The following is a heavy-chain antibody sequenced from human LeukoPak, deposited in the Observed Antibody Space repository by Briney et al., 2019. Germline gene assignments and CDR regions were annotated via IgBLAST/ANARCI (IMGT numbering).Heavy chain of an antibody. CDR3: ARNWGSSWFFDY. J-gene: IGHJ4*02. D-gene: IGHD6-13*01. Sequence: GGSLRLSCAASGFTFSSYWMSWVRQAPGKGLGWVANIKQDGSEKYYVDSVKGRFTISRDNSRNTLYLQMNSLRADDTAVYYCARNWGSSWFFDYWGQGTLVTVSS. CDR2: IKQDGSEK. CDR1: GFTFSSYW. V-gene: IGHV3-7*03.